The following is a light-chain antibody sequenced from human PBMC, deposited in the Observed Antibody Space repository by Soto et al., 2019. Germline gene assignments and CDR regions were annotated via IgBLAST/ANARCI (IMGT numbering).Light chain of an antibody. CDR1: QGIRND. J-gene: IGKJ2*01. CDR2: GAS. CDR3: LHDYNYPYT. V-gene: IGKV1-6*01. Sequence: AIQMTQFPSSLSASVGDRVTITCRASQGIRNDLGWYQQKSGKAPKLLIFGASTLQSGVPSRFSGSGSGTDFTPTISSLQPEDFATYYCLHDYNYPYTFGQGTKVDIK.